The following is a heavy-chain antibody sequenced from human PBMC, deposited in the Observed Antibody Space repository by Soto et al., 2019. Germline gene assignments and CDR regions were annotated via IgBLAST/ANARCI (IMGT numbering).Heavy chain of an antibody. J-gene: IGHJ3*02. CDR3: ARSGVDTAMVDAFDI. CDR2: IYPGDSDT. D-gene: IGHD5-18*01. CDR1: GYSFTSYW. V-gene: IGHV5-51*01. Sequence: GESLKISCKGSGYSFTSYWIGWVRQMPGKGLEWMGIIYPGDSDTRYSPSFQGQVTISADKSISTAYLQWSSLRASDTAMHYCARSGVDTAMVDAFDIWGQGTMVTVSS.